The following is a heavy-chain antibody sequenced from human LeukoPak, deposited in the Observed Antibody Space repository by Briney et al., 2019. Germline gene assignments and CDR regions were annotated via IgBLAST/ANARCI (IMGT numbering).Heavy chain of an antibody. D-gene: IGHD3-22*01. V-gene: IGHV1-69*04. Sequence: ASVKVSCKASGGTFSSYAISWVRQAPGQGLEWMGRIIPILGIANYAQKFQGRVTITADKSTSTAYMELSSLRSEDTAVYYCARVRYYYDSSGYYRQWGQGTLVTVSS. CDR1: GGTFSSYA. CDR3: ARVRYYYDSSGYYRQ. J-gene: IGHJ4*02. CDR2: IIPILGIA.